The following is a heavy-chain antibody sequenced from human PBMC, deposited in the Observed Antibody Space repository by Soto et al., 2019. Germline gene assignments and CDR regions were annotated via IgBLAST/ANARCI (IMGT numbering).Heavy chain of an antibody. Sequence: SETLSLTCTVCGGSISSYYWSWIRQPAGKGLEWIGRIYTSGSTNYNPSLKSRVTMSVDTSKNQFSLKLSSVTAADTAVYYCARDVVSSGWYYFDYWGQGTLVTVSS. V-gene: IGHV4-4*07. CDR3: ARDVVSSGWYYFDY. CDR2: IYTSGST. D-gene: IGHD6-19*01. CDR1: GGSISSYY. J-gene: IGHJ4*02.